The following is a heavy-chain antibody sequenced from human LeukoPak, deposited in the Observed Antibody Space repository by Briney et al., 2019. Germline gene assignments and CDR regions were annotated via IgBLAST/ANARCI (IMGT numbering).Heavy chain of an antibody. J-gene: IGHJ5*02. CDR1: GGSISTYY. Sequence: SETLSLTCTVSGGSISTYYWSWIRQPPGKGLEWIGYIYYSGSTNYNPSLKSRVTISVDTSKNQFSLKMSSVTAADTAVYYCARARDGHINNWFDPWGQGTLVTVSS. D-gene: IGHD5-24*01. CDR3: ARARDGHINNWFDP. CDR2: IYYSGST. V-gene: IGHV4-59*13.